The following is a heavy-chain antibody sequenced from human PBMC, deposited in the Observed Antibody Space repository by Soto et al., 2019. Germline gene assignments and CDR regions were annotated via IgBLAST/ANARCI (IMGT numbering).Heavy chain of an antibody. V-gene: IGHV4-39*01. Sequence: PSETLSLTCTVSGGSISSSSYYWGWIRQPPGKGLEWIGSIYYSGSTYYNPSLKSRVTMSVDTSKNQFSLKLSSVTAADTAVYYCARHLESSSSSGGSWFDPWGQGTLVTVSS. CDR2: IYYSGST. D-gene: IGHD6-6*01. CDR1: GGSISSSSYY. CDR3: ARHLESSSSSGGSWFDP. J-gene: IGHJ5*02.